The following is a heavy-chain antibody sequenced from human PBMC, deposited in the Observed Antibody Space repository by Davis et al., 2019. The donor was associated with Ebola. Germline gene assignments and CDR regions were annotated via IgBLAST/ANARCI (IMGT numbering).Heavy chain of an antibody. Sequence: PSETLSLTCTVSGGSISGFHWSWIRQPPGKGLEWIGYIYYSGSTNYNPSLKSRVTISVDTSKNQFSLDLTSVTAADTAIYYCARFSLYTSGWHDGYFQHWGQGTLVTVSS. J-gene: IGHJ1*01. CDR1: GGSISGFH. V-gene: IGHV4-59*13. CDR3: ARFSLYTSGWHDGYFQH. CDR2: IYYSGST. D-gene: IGHD6-19*01.